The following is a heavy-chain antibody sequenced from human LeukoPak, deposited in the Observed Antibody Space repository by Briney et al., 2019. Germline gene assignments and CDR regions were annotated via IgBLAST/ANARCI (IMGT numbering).Heavy chain of an antibody. V-gene: IGHV3-23*01. J-gene: IGHJ4*02. D-gene: IGHD6-19*01. CDR1: GYTFSMYA. CDR3: AKMRRGWGLFDS. Sequence: GGSLTLSCAASGYTFSMYAMSWVRQAPXXXLQWVSHISASGGAIYYADSVRGRFTVSRDNSMSAVYMQMNNLRPDDSAIYYCAKMRRGWGLFDSWGQGILVTVSS. CDR2: ISASGGAI.